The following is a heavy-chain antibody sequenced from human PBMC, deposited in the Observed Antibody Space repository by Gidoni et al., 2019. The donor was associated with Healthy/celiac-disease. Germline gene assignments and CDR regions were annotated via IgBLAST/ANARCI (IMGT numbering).Heavy chain of an antibody. CDR1: GYSISSGYY. J-gene: IGHJ6*02. V-gene: IGHV4-38-2*02. CDR3: ARDGPGGCSGGSCYSTPYYYYGMDV. D-gene: IGHD2-15*01. CDR2: IYHSGST. Sequence: QVQLQESGPGLVKPSETLSLTCTVSGYSISSGYYWGWLRPPPGKGLEWIGSIYHSGSTYYNPSLKSRVTISVDTSKNQFSLKLSSVTAAGTAVYYCARDGPGGCSGGSCYSTPYYYYGMDVWGQGTTVTVSS.